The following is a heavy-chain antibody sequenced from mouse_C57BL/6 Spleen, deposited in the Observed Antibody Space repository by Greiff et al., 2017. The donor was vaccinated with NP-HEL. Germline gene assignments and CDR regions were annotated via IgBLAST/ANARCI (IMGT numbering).Heavy chain of an antibody. V-gene: IGHV1-9*01. Sequence: QVQLQQSGAELMQPGASVKLSCKASGYTFNGYWIDWVKQRPGHGLEWIGEILPGSGSTNYNATFKGKATFTANTSSNTDCKQLSSLTAEDSAIYYCAISDVDYFDYWGQGTTLTVSS. CDR3: AISDVDYFDY. CDR2: ILPGSGST. CDR1: GYTFNGYW. J-gene: IGHJ2*01. D-gene: IGHD1-3*01.